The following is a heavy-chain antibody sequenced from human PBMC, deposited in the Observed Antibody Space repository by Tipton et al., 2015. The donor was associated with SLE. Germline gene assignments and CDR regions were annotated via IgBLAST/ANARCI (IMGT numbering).Heavy chain of an antibody. V-gene: IGHV3-9*01. CDR3: AKDSKRTYDYIWGSYPYTLSNAFDI. CDR2: ISWNSGKV. J-gene: IGHJ3*02. CDR1: GFTFSTYD. D-gene: IGHD3-16*01. Sequence: SLRLSCAASGFTFSTYDMHWVRHTTGKGLEWVSGISWNSGKVGYADSVKGRFTISRDNAKNSLYLQMNSLRVEDTALYYCAKDSKRTYDYIWGSYPYTLSNAFDIWGQGTMVTVSS.